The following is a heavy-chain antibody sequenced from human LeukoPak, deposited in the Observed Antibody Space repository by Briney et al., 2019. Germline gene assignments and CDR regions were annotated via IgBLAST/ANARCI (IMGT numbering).Heavy chain of an antibody. CDR1: GGSISSYY. J-gene: IGHJ4*02. D-gene: IGHD2/OR15-2a*01. CDR2: ISDIGNI. CDR3: AGHHPRNTVDF. V-gene: IGHV4-59*08. Sequence: SETLSLTCTVSGGSISSYYWSWIRQPPGKGLEWIAYISDIGNINYNPSLKSRVTISLDTSKNQFSLKLSSVTAADTAVYYCAGHHPRNTVDFWGQGTLVTVSS.